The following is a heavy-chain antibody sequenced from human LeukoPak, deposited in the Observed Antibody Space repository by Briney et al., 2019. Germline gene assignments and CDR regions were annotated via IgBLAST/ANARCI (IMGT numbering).Heavy chain of an antibody. J-gene: IGHJ3*02. CDR3: ARRLGLRWDLQAFDI. D-gene: IGHD4-23*01. CDR1: GYTFTNYA. Sequence: ASVKVSCKASGYTFTNYAMHWVRQAPGQRPEWMGWINTGHGNTKYSQEFQGRVTITRNTSISTAYMELSSLKSDDTAVYYCARRLGLRWDLQAFDIWGQGTMVTVSS. V-gene: IGHV1-3*04. CDR2: INTGHGNT.